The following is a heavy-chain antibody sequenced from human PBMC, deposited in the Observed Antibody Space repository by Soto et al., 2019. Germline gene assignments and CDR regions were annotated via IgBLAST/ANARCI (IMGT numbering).Heavy chain of an antibody. J-gene: IGHJ5*02. Sequence: EVQLVESGGGLVKPGGSLRLSCAASGFTFRSFTMNWVRQAPGKGLEWVSTISSNSAYIYYPDALRGRFTISRDNAKNSLHLQMNSLRAEDPAVYYCTRDASRDSSARGWFDPWGPGTLVTVSS. CDR1: GFTFRSFT. CDR3: TRDASRDSSARGWFDP. CDR2: ISSNSAYI. D-gene: IGHD6-13*01. V-gene: IGHV3-21*02.